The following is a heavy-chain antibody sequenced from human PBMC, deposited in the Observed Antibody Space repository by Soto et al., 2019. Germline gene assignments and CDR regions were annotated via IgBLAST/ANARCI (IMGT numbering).Heavy chain of an antibody. D-gene: IGHD6-13*01. J-gene: IGHJ5*02. CDR3: ARGYSSSWYRRNWFDP. Sequence: NPSETLSLTCAVYGGSFSGYYWSWIRQPPGKGLEWIGEINHSGSTNYNPSLKSRVTISVDTSKNQFSLKLSSVTAADTAVYYCARGYSSSWYRRNWFDPWGQGTLVTVSS. CDR2: INHSGST. V-gene: IGHV4-34*01. CDR1: GGSFSGYY.